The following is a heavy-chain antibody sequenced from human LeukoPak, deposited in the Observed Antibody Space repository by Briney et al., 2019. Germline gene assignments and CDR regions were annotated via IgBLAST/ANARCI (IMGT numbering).Heavy chain of an antibody. J-gene: IGHJ4*02. V-gene: IGHV3-7*01. CDR1: GFTFSRYW. CDR2: IKQDGSQK. CDR3: ARESFAARWD. Sequence: RTGGSLRLSCAASGFTFSRYWMSWVRQAPGKGLEWVANIKQDGSQKSYVDSVKGRFTISRDNANNLLYLQMNSLRAEDTAVYYCARESFAARWDWGQGTLVTVSS. D-gene: IGHD6-6*01.